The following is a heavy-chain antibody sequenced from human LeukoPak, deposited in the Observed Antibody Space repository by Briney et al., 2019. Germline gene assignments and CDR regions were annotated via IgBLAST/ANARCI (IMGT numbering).Heavy chain of an antibody. V-gene: IGHV4-39*07. CDR3: ARAGYKDDFWSGYYRRPFEISYYGMDV. CDR1: GGSISSISSNNYH. D-gene: IGHD3-3*01. CDR2: IYYSGST. Sequence: PSETLSLTCIVSGGSISSISSNNYHWGWIRQPPGKGLEWIGSIYYSGSTYYNPSLKSRVTISVDTSKNQFSLKLSSVTAADTAVYYCARAGYKDDFWSGYYRRPFEISYYGMDVWGQGTTVTVSS. J-gene: IGHJ6*02.